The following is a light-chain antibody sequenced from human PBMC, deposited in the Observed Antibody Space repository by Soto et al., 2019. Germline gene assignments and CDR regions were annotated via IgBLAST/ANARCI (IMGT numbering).Light chain of an antibody. J-gene: IGLJ1*01. CDR2: DVT. Sequence: QSVLTQPVSVSGSPGQSITISCTGTRSDVGGYNYVSWYQQHPDIAPKLMIYDVTNRPSGVSNRFSGSKSGNTASLTISGLQAEDEADYYCSSYASSSSLVFGTGTKVTVL. V-gene: IGLV2-14*03. CDR1: RSDVGGYNY. CDR3: SSYASSSSLV.